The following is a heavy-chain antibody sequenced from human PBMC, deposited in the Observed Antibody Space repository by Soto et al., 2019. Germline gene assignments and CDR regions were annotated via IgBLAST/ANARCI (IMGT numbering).Heavy chain of an antibody. CDR3: AKDGAIAAADYFFDY. Sequence: GGSLRLSCAASGFTFSSYAMHWVRQAPGKGLEWVAVIASDGKDKRYADSVKGRFTISRDNSKNTVYPQMNSLRGEDTAVYYCAKDGAIAAADYFFDYWGQGSLVTVSS. D-gene: IGHD6-13*01. CDR2: IASDGKDK. CDR1: GFTFSSYA. J-gene: IGHJ4*02. V-gene: IGHV3-30*04.